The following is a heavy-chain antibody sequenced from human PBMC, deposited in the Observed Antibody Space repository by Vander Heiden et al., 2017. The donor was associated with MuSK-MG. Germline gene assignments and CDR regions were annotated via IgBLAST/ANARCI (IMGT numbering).Heavy chain of an antibody. Sequence: EVQLLESGGGLVQPGGSLSLSCAASGFTFSSYAMSWVRQAPGKGLEWVAAISGSGGSTYYADSVKGRFTISRDNSKNTLYLQMNSLRAEDTAVYYCAKEEVNFWSGGQIDYWGQGTLVTVSS. J-gene: IGHJ4*02. CDR2: ISGSGGST. D-gene: IGHD3-3*01. CDR1: GFTFSSYA. CDR3: AKEEVNFWSGGQIDY. V-gene: IGHV3-23*01.